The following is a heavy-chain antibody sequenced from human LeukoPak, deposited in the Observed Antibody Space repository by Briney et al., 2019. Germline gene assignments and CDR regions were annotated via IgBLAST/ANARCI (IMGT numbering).Heavy chain of an antibody. D-gene: IGHD3-10*01. CDR3: ARESLSGGGDY. CDR1: GFTFSRYW. Sequence: GGSLRLSCAASGFTFSRYWMIWVRQAPGKGLEWVANIKEDGSGKYYVDSVKGRFIISRDNAKNSVYLQMNSLRAEDTAVYYCARESLSGGGDYWGQGTLVTVS. J-gene: IGHJ4*02. V-gene: IGHV3-7*05. CDR2: IKEDGSGK.